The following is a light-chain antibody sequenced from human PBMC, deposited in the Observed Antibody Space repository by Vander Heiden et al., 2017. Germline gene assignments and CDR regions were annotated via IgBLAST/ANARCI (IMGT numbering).Light chain of an antibody. CDR3: SSYSSSSTLVV. J-gene: IGLJ3*02. Sequence: QSALTQPASVSGSPGQSITISCTGTSSDVGDYNYVSWYQQHPGKAPKLLIYGVSNRPSGVSHRFSGSKSGNTASLTISGLQAEDEADYYCSSYSSSSTLVVFGGGTELTVI. CDR2: GVS. CDR1: SSDVGDYNY. V-gene: IGLV2-14*03.